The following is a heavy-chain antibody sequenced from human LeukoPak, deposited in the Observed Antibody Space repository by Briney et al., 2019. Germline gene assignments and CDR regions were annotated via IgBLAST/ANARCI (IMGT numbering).Heavy chain of an antibody. D-gene: IGHD6-19*01. V-gene: IGHV3-30*18. CDR2: ISYDGSNK. CDR3: AKDLTSSGCWTDY. Sequence: GRSLRLSCAASGFTFSSYGMHWVRQAPGKGLEWVAVISYDGSNKYYADSVKGRFTISRDNSKNTLYLQMNSLRAEDTAVYYCAKDLTSSGCWTDYWGQGTLVTVSS. J-gene: IGHJ4*02. CDR1: GFTFSSYG.